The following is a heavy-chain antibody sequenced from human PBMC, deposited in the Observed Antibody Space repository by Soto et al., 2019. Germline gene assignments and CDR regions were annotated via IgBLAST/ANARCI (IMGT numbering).Heavy chain of an antibody. D-gene: IGHD6-13*01. V-gene: IGHV3-7*01. CDR2: IKQGGSEK. CDR1: GFTFSNYW. CDR3: ARIASTGRGWDV. J-gene: IGHJ6*02. Sequence: EVQLVASGGGLVQPGGSLRLSCAASGFTFSNYWMSWVRQAPVKGLEWVGNIKQGGSEKNYVDFVEGRFTISRDNAENSLYLQVNSLRVEDTAVYYCARIASTGRGWDVWGQGTTVVVSS.